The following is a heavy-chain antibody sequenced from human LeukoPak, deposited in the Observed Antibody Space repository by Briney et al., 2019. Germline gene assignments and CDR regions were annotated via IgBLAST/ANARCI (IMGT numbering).Heavy chain of an antibody. CDR2: IYYSGST. CDR3: ARRTGVIFDY. V-gene: IGHV4-59*08. J-gene: IGHJ4*02. CDR1: GGSFSGYY. Sequence: SETLSLTCAVYGGSFSGYYWSWIRQPPGKGLEWIGYIYYSGSTNYNPSLKSRVTISVDTSKNQFSLKLSSVTAADTAVYYCARRTGVIFDYWGQGTLVTVSS. D-gene: IGHD3/OR15-3a*01.